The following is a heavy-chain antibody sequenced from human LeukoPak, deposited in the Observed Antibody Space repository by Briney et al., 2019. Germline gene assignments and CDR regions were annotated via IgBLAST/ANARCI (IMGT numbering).Heavy chain of an antibody. J-gene: IGHJ4*02. CDR1: GGSISNYH. CDR2: IYYSGST. V-gene: IGHV4-59*08. CDR3: ARLWVDGYNLDS. D-gene: IGHD5-24*01. Sequence: NTSETLSLTCTVSGGSISNYHWTWIRQPPGKGLEWIGYIYYSGSTNYNPSLRSRVTISVDTSKSQFSLRLSSVTAADTAVYYCARLWVDGYNLDSWGKGTLVTVSS.